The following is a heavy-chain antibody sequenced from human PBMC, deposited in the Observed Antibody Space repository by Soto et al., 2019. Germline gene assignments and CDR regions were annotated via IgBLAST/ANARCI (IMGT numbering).Heavy chain of an antibody. D-gene: IGHD6-13*01. J-gene: IGHJ4*01. CDR3: AKVSTAAAGTEIRVYD. CDR1: GFPFSDCG. Sequence: GGSLRLSGAASGFPFSDCGLHGARPAPGNGLEWVAVISYDVGNKYYEDAVKGRCSISRDNFRNTLYLQMNSVGRGDTAVYYCAKVSTAAAGTEIRVYDWGHGALVTVSS. CDR2: ISYDVGNK. V-gene: IGHV3-30*18.